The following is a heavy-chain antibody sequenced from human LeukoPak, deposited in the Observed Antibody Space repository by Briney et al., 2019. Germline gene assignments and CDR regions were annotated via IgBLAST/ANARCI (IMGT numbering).Heavy chain of an antibody. D-gene: IGHD3-9*01. CDR2: INHNAEMI. CDR1: GFPFGSYV. J-gene: IGHJ4*02. Sequence: GGSLRLSSEGSGFPFGSYVMSWVRQAPGKGLEWIAYINHNAEMIFYPDFVKGRFTISRDNPKKSLYLQMNALRYEDTAIYYCARDHDWAFDLWGQGTLVTVSS. CDR3: ARDHDWAFDL. V-gene: IGHV3-48*02.